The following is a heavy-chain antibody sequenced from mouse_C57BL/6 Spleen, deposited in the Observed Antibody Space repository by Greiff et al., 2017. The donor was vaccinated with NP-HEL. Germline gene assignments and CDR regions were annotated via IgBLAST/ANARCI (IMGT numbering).Heavy chain of an antibody. Sequence: QVHVKQSGAELARPGASVKMSCKASGYTFTSYTMHWVKQRPGQGLEWIGYINPSSGYTKYNQKFKDKATLTADKSSSTAYMQLSSLTSEDSAVYYCAREDPLYAMDYWGQGTSVTVSS. CDR2: INPSSGYT. CDR1: GYTFTSYT. V-gene: IGHV1-4*01. CDR3: AREDPLYAMDY. J-gene: IGHJ4*01. D-gene: IGHD6-1*01.